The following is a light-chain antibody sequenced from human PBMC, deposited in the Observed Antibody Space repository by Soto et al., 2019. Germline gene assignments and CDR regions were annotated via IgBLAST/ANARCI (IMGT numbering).Light chain of an antibody. CDR2: GAS. V-gene: IGKV3-20*01. Sequence: ETVLTQSPDTLSLSPGERATLSCRASQSVRSSYLAWYQQKPGQAPRLLIYGASSRATGIPDRFSGSGSGTDFTLTISRLEPEDFAVYYCQLYGSPPLSTFGLGTKLEIK. CDR1: QSVRSSY. CDR3: QLYGSPPLST. J-gene: IGKJ2*01.